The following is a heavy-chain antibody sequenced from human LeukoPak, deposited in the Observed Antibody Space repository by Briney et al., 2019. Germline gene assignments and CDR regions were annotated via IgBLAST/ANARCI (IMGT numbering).Heavy chain of an antibody. J-gene: IGHJ4*02. Sequence: GSGPTLVKPTQTLTPTCTFSGFSLSTSGMCVSWIRQPPGKALEWLARIDWDDDKYYSTSLKTRLTISKDTSKNQVVLTMTNMDPVDTATYYCARGSYHAPYFDYWGQGTLVTVSS. CDR1: GFSLSTSGMC. D-gene: IGHD1-26*01. V-gene: IGHV2-70*11. CDR2: IDWDDDK. CDR3: ARGSYHAPYFDY.